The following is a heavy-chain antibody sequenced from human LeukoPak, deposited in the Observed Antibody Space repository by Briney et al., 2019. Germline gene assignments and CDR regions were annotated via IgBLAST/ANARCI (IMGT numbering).Heavy chain of an antibody. V-gene: IGHV4-34*01. D-gene: IGHD1-26*01. Sequence: PSETLSLTCAVYGGSFSGYYWSWIRQPPGKGLEWIGEINHSGSTNYNPSLKSRVTISVDTSKNQFSLKLSSVAAADTAVYYCARVGILGWDRWLDPWGQGTLVTVSS. CDR3: ARVGILGWDRWLDP. J-gene: IGHJ5*02. CDR1: GGSFSGYY. CDR2: INHSGST.